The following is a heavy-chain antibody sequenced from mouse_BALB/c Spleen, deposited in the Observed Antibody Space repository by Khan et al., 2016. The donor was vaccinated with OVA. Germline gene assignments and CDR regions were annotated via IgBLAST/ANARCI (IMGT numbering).Heavy chain of an antibody. CDR1: GYTFTSYT. V-gene: IGHV1-4*01. J-gene: IGHJ2*01. D-gene: IGHD3-1*01. CDR3: ARKSTRASY. Sequence: QVQLKESGAELVQPGASVKMSCKASGYTFTSYTMPWVKQRPGQGLEWIGYLNPSSGYTQYNQKFTDKATLTADKSSSTAYLQLSSLTSEDSAVYYCARKSTRASYWGQGTTLTVAS. CDR2: LNPSSGYT.